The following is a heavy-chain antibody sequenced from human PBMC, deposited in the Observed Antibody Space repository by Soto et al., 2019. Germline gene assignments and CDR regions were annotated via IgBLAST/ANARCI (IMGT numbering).Heavy chain of an antibody. CDR1: GNAFSDYY. D-gene: IGHD6-19*01. Sequence: QVQLVQSGAEVKKPGASVKVSCKASGNAFSDYYMHWVRQAPGQGLEWMGRINPNSGATKKAQKFEGRVTMTRDTSIKTAYMEMSSLRSDDTAVYYCTIGGIAVARTPRYYFDSWGQGSLVTVSS. CDR2: INPNSGAT. J-gene: IGHJ4*02. CDR3: TIGGIAVARTPRYYFDS. V-gene: IGHV1-2*06.